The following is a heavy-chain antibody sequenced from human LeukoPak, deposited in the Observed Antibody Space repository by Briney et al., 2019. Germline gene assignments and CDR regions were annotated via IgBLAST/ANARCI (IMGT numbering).Heavy chain of an antibody. J-gene: IGHJ4*02. CDR3: ARAYSSSFAPFDY. V-gene: IGHV4-61*02. Sequence: SETLSLTCTAPGGSISSGSYSGSWIRQPAGKGLEWIGRIYNSGSTNYNPSLKSRVTISVDTSKNQFSLKLSSVTAADTAVYYCARAYSSSFAPFDYWGQGTLVTVSS. CDR2: IYNSGST. D-gene: IGHD6-6*01. CDR1: GGSISSGSYS.